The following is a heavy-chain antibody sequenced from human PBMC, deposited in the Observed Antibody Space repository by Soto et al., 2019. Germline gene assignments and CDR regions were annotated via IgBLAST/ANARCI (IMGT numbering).Heavy chain of an antibody. CDR1: GYTFIMYG. J-gene: IGHJ4*02. Sequence: GASVKVSWKASGYTFIMYGISWVRQAPGQGLEWVGWISSYHGNTDYAQKFQGRAAMTTDTSTSTVHMELRSLRSDDTVLYYCARVDCSDSAGYYDDWVQGTLVKVSS. D-gene: IGHD3-22*01. CDR2: ISSYHGNT. V-gene: IGHV1-18*01. CDR3: ARVDCSDSAGYYDD.